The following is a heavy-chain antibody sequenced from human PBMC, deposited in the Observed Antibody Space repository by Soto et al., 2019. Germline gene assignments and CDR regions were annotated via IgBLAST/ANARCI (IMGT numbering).Heavy chain of an antibody. D-gene: IGHD2-8*01. CDR2: IYKSTTT. CDR1: GDSISTVDYF. CDR3: ARGRYCINGRCFPNWLDS. J-gene: IGHJ5*01. Sequence: PSETLSLTCSVSGDSISTVDYFWAWIRQPPGQALEYIGYIYKSTTTYYNPSFESRVAISLDTSKSQFSLNVTSVTAADTAVYFCARGRYCINGRCFPNWLDSWGPGTILTVYS. V-gene: IGHV4-30-4*01.